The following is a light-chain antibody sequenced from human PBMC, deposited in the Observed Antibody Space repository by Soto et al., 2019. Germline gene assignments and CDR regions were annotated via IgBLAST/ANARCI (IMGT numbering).Light chain of an antibody. V-gene: IGLV2-14*03. CDR2: EVS. CDR1: SSDVGAYDF. Sequence: QSVLTQPASVSGSPGQSITISCTGTSSDVGAYDFVSWYQQHPDKAPKLMIYEVSNRPSGVSNRFSGSKSVNTATLTISGLQAEDEAAYYCSSYTSSSTRVFGTGTKLTVL. J-gene: IGLJ1*01. CDR3: SSYTSSSTRV.